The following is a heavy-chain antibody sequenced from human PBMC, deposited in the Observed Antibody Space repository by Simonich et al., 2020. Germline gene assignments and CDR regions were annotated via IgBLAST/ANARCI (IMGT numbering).Heavy chain of an antibody. CDR3: ARDFRLQLVEIGTYYYYGMDV. J-gene: IGHJ6*02. D-gene: IGHD6-6*01. Sequence: EVQLVESGGGLVQPGGSLRPSCAASGFTFSSYEMNWVRQAPGKGLEGVSYISSSGSTIYYADSGKGRFTISRDNAKNALYLQMNSLRAEDTAVYYCARDFRLQLVEIGTYYYYGMDVWGQGTTVTVSS. V-gene: IGHV3-48*03. CDR2: ISSSGSTI. CDR1: GFTFSSYE.